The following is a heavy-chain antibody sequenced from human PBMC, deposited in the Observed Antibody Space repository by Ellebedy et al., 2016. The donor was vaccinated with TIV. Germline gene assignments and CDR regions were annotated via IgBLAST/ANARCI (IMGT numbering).Heavy chain of an antibody. D-gene: IGHD2-2*02. J-gene: IGHJ4*02. Sequence: GESLKISXVASGFMFSDYYMNWIRQAPGKGLEWVANIKRDGSETYYVDSVRGRFTISRDNAKKSLYLQMNRLRAEDTAVYYCARGGCTSTSCYNGKDFDYWGQGTLVTVSS. CDR2: IKRDGSET. CDR1: GFMFSDYY. CDR3: ARGGCTSTSCYNGKDFDY. V-gene: IGHV3-7*01.